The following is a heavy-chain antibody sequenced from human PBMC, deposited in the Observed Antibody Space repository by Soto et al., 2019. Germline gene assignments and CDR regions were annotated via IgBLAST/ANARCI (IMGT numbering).Heavy chain of an antibody. CDR3: ARQQTTADIDLWFDP. CDR1: GGSISSSRSY. CDR2: IFYSGST. D-gene: IGHD2-2*01. J-gene: IGHJ5*02. V-gene: IGHV4-39*01. Sequence: QLQLQESGPGLVKASETLSLTCNVSGGSISSSRSYWAWIRQPPGKGLEWIANIFYSGSTYYNPSLASRVTVSVDTSKNQFSLKLRSVTAADTAVYYCARQQTTADIDLWFDPWGQGTLVTVSS.